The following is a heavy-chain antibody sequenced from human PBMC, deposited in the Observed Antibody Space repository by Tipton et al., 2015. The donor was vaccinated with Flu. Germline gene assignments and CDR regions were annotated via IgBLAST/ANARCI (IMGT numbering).Heavy chain of an antibody. Sequence: RSLRLSCAASGFTFDDYAMHWVRQAPGKGLEWVSGISWNSGSIGYADSVKGRFTISRDNAKNSLYLQMNSLRVEDMALYYCAKGGGIAVAGPGWAFDIWGQGTMVTVSS. D-gene: IGHD6-19*01. J-gene: IGHJ3*02. V-gene: IGHV3-9*03. CDR3: AKGGGIAVAGPGWAFDI. CDR1: GFTFDDYA. CDR2: ISWNSGSI.